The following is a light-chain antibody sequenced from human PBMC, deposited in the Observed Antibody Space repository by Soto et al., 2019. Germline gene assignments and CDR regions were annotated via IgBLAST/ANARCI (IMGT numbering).Light chain of an antibody. Sequence: EVLMTQSPATLSVSPGERATLSCRASQSVSSNLAWYQQKPGQAPRLLIFGASTRATGIPARFSGSGSGTEFALTISSLQSEDSAVYFCQQYKDWPYTFGQGTSLEI. CDR2: GAS. CDR1: QSVSSN. V-gene: IGKV3-15*01. J-gene: IGKJ2*01. CDR3: QQYKDWPYT.